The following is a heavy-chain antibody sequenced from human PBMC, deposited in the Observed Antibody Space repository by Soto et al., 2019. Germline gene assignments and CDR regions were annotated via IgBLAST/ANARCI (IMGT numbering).Heavy chain of an antibody. V-gene: IGHV1-58*01. Sequence: VKVSCKASGFTFTSSAVQWVRQARGQRLEWIGWIVVGSGNTNYAQKFQERVTITRDMSTSTAYMELSSLRSEDTAVYYCAAAYYYDSSGWEPPVNYYYGMDVWGQGTTVTVSS. J-gene: IGHJ6*02. CDR3: AAAYYYDSSGWEPPVNYYYGMDV. CDR1: GFTFTSSA. CDR2: IVVGSGNT. D-gene: IGHD3-22*01.